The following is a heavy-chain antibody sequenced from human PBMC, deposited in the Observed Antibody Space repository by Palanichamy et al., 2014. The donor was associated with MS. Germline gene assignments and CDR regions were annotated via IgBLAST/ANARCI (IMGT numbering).Heavy chain of an antibody. Sequence: QITLKESGPTLVKPTQTLTLTCTFSGFSLSTSGVGVGWIRQPPGKALEWLALIYWDDDKRYSPSLETRLTITKDTSKNQVVLTMTNMDPVDTATYYCVHRPRYCTNGVCSNWFDPWGQGTLVTVSS. CDR2: IYWDDDK. J-gene: IGHJ5*02. CDR3: VHRPRYCTNGVCSNWFDP. D-gene: IGHD2-8*01. CDR1: GFSLSTSGVG. V-gene: IGHV2-5*02.